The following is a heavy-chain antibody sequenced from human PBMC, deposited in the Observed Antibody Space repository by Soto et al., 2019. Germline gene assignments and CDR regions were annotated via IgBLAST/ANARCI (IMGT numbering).Heavy chain of an antibody. J-gene: IGHJ6*02. CDR2: IYYSGST. Sequence: SETLSLTCTVSGGSISSGGYYWSWIRQHPGKGLEWIGYIYYSGSTYYNPSLKSRVTISVDTSKNQFSLKLSSVTAADTAVYYCARDRAGWSGQYGMDVWGQGTTVNVS. V-gene: IGHV4-31*03. CDR3: ARDRAGWSGQYGMDV. CDR1: GGSISSGGYY. D-gene: IGHD3-3*01.